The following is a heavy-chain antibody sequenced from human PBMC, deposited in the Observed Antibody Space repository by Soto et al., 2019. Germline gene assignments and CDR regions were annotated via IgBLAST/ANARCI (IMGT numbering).Heavy chain of an antibody. CDR1: GYTNSSYI. J-gene: IGHJ6*02. D-gene: IGHD2-2*01. CDR2: ISPNNGNT. V-gene: IGHV1-18*01. Sequence: APVKLACKTAGYTNSSYIISRVRKTTEQGLEWMGRISPNNGNTNYAQKFQGRVTMTTDTFTRTAYMEVRSLRSDDTAVYYCAREGTCSSTSCPTYFSFGMDVWGQGTTVTVS. CDR3: AREGTCSSTSCPTYFSFGMDV.